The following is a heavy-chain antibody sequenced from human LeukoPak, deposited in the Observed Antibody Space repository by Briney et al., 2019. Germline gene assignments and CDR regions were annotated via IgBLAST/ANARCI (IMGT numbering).Heavy chain of an antibody. CDR3: ARDADSSGWTTRGMDV. Sequence: GGSLRLSCAASEFTFSTYAMHWVRQAPGKGLEYVSGLSSNGVSSYYANSVEGRFTISRDNSKNTLYLQMGSLRAEDMAVYYCARDADSSGWTTRGMDVWGQGTTVTVSS. CDR2: LSSNGVSS. D-gene: IGHD6-19*01. V-gene: IGHV3-64*01. J-gene: IGHJ6*02. CDR1: EFTFSTYA.